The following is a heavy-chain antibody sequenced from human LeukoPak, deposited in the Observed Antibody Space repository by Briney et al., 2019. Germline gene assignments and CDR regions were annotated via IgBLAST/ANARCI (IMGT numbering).Heavy chain of an antibody. CDR1: GGSFSGYY. CDR3: ARVALGGITIFGVVTTRHAFDY. D-gene: IGHD3-3*01. Sequence: PSETLSLXCAVYGGSFSGYYWSWIRQPPGKGLEWIGEINHSGSTNYNPSLKSRVTISVDTSKNQFSPKLSSVTAADTAVYYCARVALGGITIFGVVTTRHAFDYWGQGTLVTVSS. J-gene: IGHJ4*02. V-gene: IGHV4-34*01. CDR2: INHSGST.